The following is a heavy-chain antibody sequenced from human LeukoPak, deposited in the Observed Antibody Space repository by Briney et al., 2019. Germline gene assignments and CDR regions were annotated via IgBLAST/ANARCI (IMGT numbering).Heavy chain of an antibody. CDR3: ARERSAVFGDAFDI. D-gene: IGHD1-26*01. CDR2: IDGGGSRI. V-gene: IGHV3-48*03. Sequence: AGGSLRLSCAAAEFSISTSEMNWVRQAPGKGLEWLSYIDGGGSRIVYADSVKGRFTISRDNAKNSLYLQMNCLKAEDTAVYYCARERSAVFGDAFDIWGQGTRVTVSS. CDR1: EFSISTSE. J-gene: IGHJ3*02.